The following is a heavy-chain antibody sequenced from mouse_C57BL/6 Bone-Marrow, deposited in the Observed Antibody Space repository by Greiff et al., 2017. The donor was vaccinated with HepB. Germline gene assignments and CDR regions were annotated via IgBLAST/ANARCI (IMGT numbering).Heavy chain of an antibody. CDR2: IDPSDSET. J-gene: IGHJ4*01. CDR3: ARRGSGSSYVYYYAMDY. CDR1: GYTFTSYW. V-gene: IGHV1-52*01. Sequence: QVQLQQPGAELVRPGSSVKLSCKASGYTFTSYWMHWVKQRPIQGLEWIGNIDPSDSETHYNQKFKDKATLTVDKSSSTAYMQLSSLTSEDSAVYYCARRGSGSSYVYYYAMDYWGQGTSVTVSS. D-gene: IGHD1-1*01.